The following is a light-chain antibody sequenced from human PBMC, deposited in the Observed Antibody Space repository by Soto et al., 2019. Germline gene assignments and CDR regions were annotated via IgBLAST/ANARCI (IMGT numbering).Light chain of an antibody. CDR1: SSDVGGYDS. J-gene: IGLJ1*01. CDR2: DVD. Sequence: LTQPPSASGSPGQSVTISCSGTSSDVGGYDSVSWYQHHPGKVPKLIIFDVDKWPSGVPDRFSGFKSGNTASLTVSGLRAEDEADYYCSSYAGSNTFVFGTGNKVTV. CDR3: SSYAGSNTFV. V-gene: IGLV2-8*01.